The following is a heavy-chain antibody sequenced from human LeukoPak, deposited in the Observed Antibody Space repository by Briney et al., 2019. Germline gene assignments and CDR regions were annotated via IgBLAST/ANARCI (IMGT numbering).Heavy chain of an antibody. V-gene: IGHV3-48*01. CDR1: GFTFSRFG. CDR3: AKKSNTYSGSDFDF. CDR2: ISSSSSAI. D-gene: IGHD1-26*01. J-gene: IGHJ4*02. Sequence: GGSLRLSCAASGFTFSRFGMNWVRQAPGKGLEWISYISSSSSAIYYADSVKGRFTISRDNSKNTLYLQMNSLRAEDTAVYYCAKKSNTYSGSDFDFWGQGTLVTVSS.